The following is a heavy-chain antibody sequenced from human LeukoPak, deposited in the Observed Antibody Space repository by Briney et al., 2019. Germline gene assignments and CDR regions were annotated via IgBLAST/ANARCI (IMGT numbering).Heavy chain of an antibody. CDR2: IKTDGSTT. CDR1: GFTFSRYW. J-gene: IGHJ4*02. D-gene: IGHD6-13*01. Sequence: QSGGSLRLSCAASGFTFSRYWMHWARQAPGKGLVWVSHIKTDGSTTSYADSVKGRFTVSRDNAKNTLYLQMNSLRVEDTAVYYCARGSGWSLDYWGQGTLVTVSS. V-gene: IGHV3-74*01. CDR3: ARGSGWSLDY.